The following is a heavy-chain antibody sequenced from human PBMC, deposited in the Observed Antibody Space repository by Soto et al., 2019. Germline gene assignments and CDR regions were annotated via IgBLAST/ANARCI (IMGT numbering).Heavy chain of an antibody. CDR1: GLTVSTKY. V-gene: IGHV3-66*01. CDR2: IYSGGST. CDR3: ARDPWAADY. D-gene: IGHD3-16*01. J-gene: IGHJ4*02. Sequence: EVQLVESGGGLVQPGGSLRLSCQASGLTVSTKYMSWVRQAPGKGLEWVSVIYSGGSTFYADSVGGRFTISRDNSKNTVNLQMNSLRAEDTAVYYCARDPWAADYWGQGTLVTVSS.